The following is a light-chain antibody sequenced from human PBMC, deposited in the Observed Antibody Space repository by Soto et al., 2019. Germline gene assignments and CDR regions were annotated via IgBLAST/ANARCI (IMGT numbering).Light chain of an antibody. CDR2: DII. Sequence: QSAPVSGSPGQSITISCTGTSSDVGAYIFVSWYQQHPGKAPKLMIYDIINRPSGVSNRFSGSKSGNTASLTISGLQAEDEADYYCVSFTTSRSYVFGTGTKVTVL. J-gene: IGLJ1*01. CDR1: SSDVGAYIF. CDR3: VSFTTSRSYV. V-gene: IGLV2-14*03.